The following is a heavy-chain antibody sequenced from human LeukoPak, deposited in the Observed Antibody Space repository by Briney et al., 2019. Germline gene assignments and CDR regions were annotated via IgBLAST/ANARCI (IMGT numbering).Heavy chain of an antibody. Sequence: GGPLRLSCAASGFTFSSYSMNWVRQAPGKGLEWVSSISSSSSYIYYADSVKGRFTISRDNAKNSLYLQMNSLRAEDTAVYYCARDSGLGRFYGMDVWGQGTTVTVSS. V-gene: IGHV3-21*01. CDR2: ISSSSSYI. J-gene: IGHJ6*02. CDR3: ARDSGLGRFYGMDV. D-gene: IGHD3-10*01. CDR1: GFTFSSYS.